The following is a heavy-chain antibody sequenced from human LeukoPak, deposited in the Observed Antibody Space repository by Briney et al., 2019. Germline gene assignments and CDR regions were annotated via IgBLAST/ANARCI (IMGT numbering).Heavy chain of an antibody. CDR1: GFTFSSYS. V-gene: IGHV3-48*04. CDR3: ARDQLTTVFLGIGDYYYMDV. CDR2: ISSSSSTI. J-gene: IGHJ6*03. Sequence: GGSLRLSCAASGFTFSSYSMNWVRQAPGKGLEWVSYISSSSSTIYYADSVKGRFTISRDNAKNSLYLQMNSLRAEDTAVYYCARDQLTTVFLGIGDYYYMDVWGKGTTVTVSS. D-gene: IGHD4-11*01.